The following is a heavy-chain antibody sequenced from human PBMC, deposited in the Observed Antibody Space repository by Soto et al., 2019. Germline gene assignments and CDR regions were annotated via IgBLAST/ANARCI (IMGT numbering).Heavy chain of an antibody. Sequence: PGGSLRLSCAASGFTFSNAWMSWVRQAPGKGLEWVGRIKSKTDGGTTDYAAPVKGRFTISRDDSKNTLYLQMNSLKTEDTAVYYCARLSSMIVVPYSIDYWGQGNLVTVS. J-gene: IGHJ4*02. D-gene: IGHD3-22*01. CDR3: ARLSSMIVVPYSIDY. V-gene: IGHV3-15*01. CDR1: GFTFSNAW. CDR2: IKSKTDGGTT.